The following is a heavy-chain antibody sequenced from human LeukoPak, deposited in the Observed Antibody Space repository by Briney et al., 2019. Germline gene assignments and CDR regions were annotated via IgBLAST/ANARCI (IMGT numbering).Heavy chain of an antibody. V-gene: IGHV2-70*11. J-gene: IGHJ4*02. D-gene: IGHD1-26*01. Sequence: SGPALVKPTQTLTLTCTFSGFSLSTSGMCVSWIRQPPGKALEWLARIDWDDDKYYSTSLKTRLTISKDTSKNQVVLTMTNMDPADTATYYCARHSGSRTTNTYFDYWGQGTLVTVSS. CDR1: GFSLSTSGMC. CDR2: IDWDDDK. CDR3: ARHSGSRTTNTYFDY.